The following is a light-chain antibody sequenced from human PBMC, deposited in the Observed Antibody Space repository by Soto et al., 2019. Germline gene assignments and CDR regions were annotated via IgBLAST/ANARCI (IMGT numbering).Light chain of an antibody. V-gene: IGKV2-28*01. J-gene: IGKJ5*01. CDR2: LGS. CDR1: QSLLHHNGNNY. CDR3: LQALQTPPT. Sequence: DIVMTQSPLSLPVTPGEPASISCRSSQSLLHHNGNNYLNWYLQKPGQSPQLLIYLGSTRASGVPDRFSGSGSGPDFTLKISRVEAEDVGVYYCLQALQTPPTFGQGTRLEIK.